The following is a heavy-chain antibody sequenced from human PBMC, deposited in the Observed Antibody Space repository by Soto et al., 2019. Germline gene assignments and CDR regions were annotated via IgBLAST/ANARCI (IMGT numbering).Heavy chain of an antibody. J-gene: IGHJ4*02. CDR1: GFTFSSYA. D-gene: IGHD3-3*01. CDR2: ISGSGGST. Sequence: GGSLRLSCAASGFTFSSYAMSWVRQAPGKGLEWVSAISGSGGSTYYADSVKDRFTISRDNSKNTLYLQMNSLRAEDTAVYYCAKDHYQEWLLSVVTGALLDYWGQGTLVTVSS. CDR3: AKDHYQEWLLSVVTGALLDY. V-gene: IGHV3-23*01.